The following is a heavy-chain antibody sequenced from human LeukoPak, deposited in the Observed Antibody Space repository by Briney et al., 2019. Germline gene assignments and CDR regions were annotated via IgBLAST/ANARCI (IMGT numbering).Heavy chain of an antibody. CDR3: AKDAGHRDLIPSDFFDY. J-gene: IGHJ4*02. V-gene: IGHV3-33*06. D-gene: IGHD2-2*02. CDR2: TWYDDSNK. CDR1: GFVFSDYG. Sequence: GGSLRLSCAASGFVFSDYGMHRVRQAPGKGLEWVAGTWYDDSNKYYGDSVKGRFTISRDNSKDTLYLQMNSLRAEDTAVYYCAKDAGHRDLIPSDFFDYWGQGTLVTVSS.